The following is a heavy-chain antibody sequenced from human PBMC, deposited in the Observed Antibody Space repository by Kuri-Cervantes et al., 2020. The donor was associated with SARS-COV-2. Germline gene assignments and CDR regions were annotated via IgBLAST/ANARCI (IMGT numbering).Heavy chain of an antibody. CDR2: ISSSGSTI. Sequence: GGSLRLSCAASGFTFSSYEMNWVRQAPGKGLEWVSYISSSGSTIYYADSVKGRFTISRDNAKNSLYLQMNSLRAEDTAVYYCASGETTSFYWGQGTRVTVSS. D-gene: IGHD4-17*01. CDR1: GFTFSSYE. CDR3: ASGETTSFY. V-gene: IGHV3-48*03. J-gene: IGHJ4*02.